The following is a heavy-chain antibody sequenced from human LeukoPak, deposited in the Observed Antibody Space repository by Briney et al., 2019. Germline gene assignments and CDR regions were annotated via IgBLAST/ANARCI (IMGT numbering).Heavy chain of an antibody. CDR3: ASYGSGSYYGNWFDP. D-gene: IGHD3-10*01. Sequence: PSETLSLTCAVSGGSISSSNWWSWVRQPPGKGLEWIGEIYHSGSTNYNPSLKSRVTISVDKSKNQFSLKLSSVTAADTAVYYCASYGSGSYYGNWFDPWGQGTLVTVSS. V-gene: IGHV4-4*02. CDR2: IYHSGST. CDR1: GGSISSSNW. J-gene: IGHJ5*02.